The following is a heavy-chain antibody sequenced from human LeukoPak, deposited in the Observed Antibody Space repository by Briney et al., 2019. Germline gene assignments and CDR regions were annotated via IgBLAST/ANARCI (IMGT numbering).Heavy chain of an antibody. Sequence: GGSLRLSCAASGFTFSSYGMHWVRQAPGKGLEWVAFIRYDGSNKYYADSVKGRFTISRDNSKNTLYLQMNSLRAEDTAVYYCAKDRSGYVWGSLDYWGQGTLVTVSS. CDR2: IRYDGSNK. J-gene: IGHJ4*02. V-gene: IGHV3-30*02. CDR1: GFTFSSYG. D-gene: IGHD3-16*01. CDR3: AKDRSGYVWGSLDY.